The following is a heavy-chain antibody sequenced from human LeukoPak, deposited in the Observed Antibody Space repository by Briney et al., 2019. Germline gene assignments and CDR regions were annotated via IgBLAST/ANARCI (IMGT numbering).Heavy chain of an antibody. Sequence: NPGGSLRLSCAASGFTFSDYHMSWIRQAPGKGLEWVSYISSSGSTIYYADSVKGRFTISRDNAKSSLYLQMNSPRAEDTAVYYCARSATGTRYFQHWGQGTLVTVSS. CDR3: ARSATGTRYFQH. CDR2: ISSSGSTI. D-gene: IGHD1-7*01. CDR1: GFTFSDYH. V-gene: IGHV3-11*01. J-gene: IGHJ1*01.